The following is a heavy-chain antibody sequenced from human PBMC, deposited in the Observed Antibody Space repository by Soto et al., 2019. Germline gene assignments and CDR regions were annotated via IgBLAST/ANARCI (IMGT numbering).Heavy chain of an antibody. V-gene: IGHV1-8*01. CDR2: MNPNSGDA. J-gene: IGHJ5*02. D-gene: IGHD2-2*01. CDR3: ARGPSGSSSGRWFDL. CDR1: GYTFINYD. Sequence: GASVKASCKAAGYTFINYDINWVRQATGQGLEWMGWMNPNSGDAGYAQKFHGRVMMTRNPSITTAYMELSGLTSEDSAVYYCARGPSGSSSGRWFDLWGQGTVVTVSS.